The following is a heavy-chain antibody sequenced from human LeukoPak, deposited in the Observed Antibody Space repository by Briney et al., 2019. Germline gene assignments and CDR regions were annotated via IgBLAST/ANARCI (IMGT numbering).Heavy chain of an antibody. CDR3: ARVMYSSSSGFDY. CDR2: IYYSGST. D-gene: IGHD6-6*01. V-gene: IGHV4-30-4*02. J-gene: IGHJ4*02. CDR1: GGSISSGDYY. Sequence: PSETLSLTCTVSGGSISSGDYYWSWIRQPPGKGLEWIGYIYYSGSTYYNPSLKSRVTISVDTSKNQFSLKLSSVTAADTAVYYCARVMYSSSSGFDYWGQGTLVTVSS.